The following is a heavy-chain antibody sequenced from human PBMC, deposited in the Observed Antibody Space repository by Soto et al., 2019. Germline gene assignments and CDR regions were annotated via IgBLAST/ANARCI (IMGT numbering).Heavy chain of an antibody. V-gene: IGHV3-48*01. Sequence: EVQLVESGGGLVQPGGSLRLSCAPSGFTLGGNTMPWVRQAPGKGLEWVSYISPSGSGLYYADSVKGRFTISRDNAKNSLYLQMNSLRAEDTAVYYCARVAYYYDSSGYFYWGQGTLVTVSS. CDR3: ARVAYYYDSSGYFY. CDR2: ISPSGSGL. D-gene: IGHD3-22*01. J-gene: IGHJ4*02. CDR1: GFTLGGNT.